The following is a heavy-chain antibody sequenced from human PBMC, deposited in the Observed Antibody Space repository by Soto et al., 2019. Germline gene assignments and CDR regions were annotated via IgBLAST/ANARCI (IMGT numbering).Heavy chain of an antibody. CDR2: VYYSGST. V-gene: IGHV4-59*01. CDR3: ARGYYDSNGQSNTFDI. D-gene: IGHD3-22*01. J-gene: IGHJ3*02. CDR1: GASISSSY. Sequence: NLSLTCTVSGASISSSYWSWIRQSPGKGLEWIGYVYYSGSTKYNPSLKSRVTISVDTSKNQFSLKLSSVTAADTAVYYCARGYYDSNGQSNTFDIWGQGTMVTVSS.